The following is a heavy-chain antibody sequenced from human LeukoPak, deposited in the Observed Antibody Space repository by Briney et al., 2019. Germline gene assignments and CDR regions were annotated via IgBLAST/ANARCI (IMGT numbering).Heavy chain of an antibody. D-gene: IGHD1-20*01. J-gene: IGHJ4*02. CDR2: ISSGSRTI. V-gene: IGHV3-48*01. CDR3: ARESITGHRDFDY. CDR1: GFTFSSYS. Sequence: PGGSLRLSCAASGFTFSSYSMNWVRQAPGKGLEWLSYISSGSRTIFYADSVKGRFTISRDNAKNSLFLQMNSLRAADTAVYYCARESITGHRDFDYWGQGTLVTVSS.